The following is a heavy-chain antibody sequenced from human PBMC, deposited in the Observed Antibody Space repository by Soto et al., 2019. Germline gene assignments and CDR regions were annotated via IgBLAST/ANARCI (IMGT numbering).Heavy chain of an antibody. J-gene: IGHJ5*02. CDR1: GGSISSGDYY. V-gene: IGHV4-30-4*01. CDR3: AREWEVTTYGYNWFDP. D-gene: IGHD4-17*01. CDR2: IYYSGST. Sequence: QVQLQESGPGLVKPSQTLSLTCTVSGGSISSGDYYWNWIRQPPGKGLEWIGYIYYSGSTYYNPSLKSRVTISVDTFKNHFTLKLSSVTAADTAVYYCAREWEVTTYGYNWFDPWGQGTLVTVSS.